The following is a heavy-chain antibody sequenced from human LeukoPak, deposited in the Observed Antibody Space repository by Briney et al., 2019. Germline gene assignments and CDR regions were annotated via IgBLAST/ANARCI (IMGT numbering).Heavy chain of an antibody. CDR1: GFTFSNYP. CDR2: ISYDGSKI. D-gene: IGHD2-2*01. V-gene: IGHV3-30-3*01. Sequence: GGSLRLSCAASGFTFSNYPLHWVRQAPGKGLEWVTLISYDGSKIYYADSVKGRFTISRDNSKNTLYLQMNSLRAEDTAVYYCVKDRGRQLLSLYDAFHIWGQGTMVTASS. CDR3: VKDRGRQLLSLYDAFHI. J-gene: IGHJ3*02.